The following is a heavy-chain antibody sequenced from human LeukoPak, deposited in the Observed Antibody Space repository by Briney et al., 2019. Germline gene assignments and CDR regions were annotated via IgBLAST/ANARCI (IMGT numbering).Heavy chain of an antibody. J-gene: IGHJ1*01. CDR1: GFTFSSYG. CDR2: ISYDGSNK. V-gene: IGHV3-30*18. D-gene: IGHD6-25*01. CDR3: AKETNGRGAHPEYFQH. Sequence: GGSLRLSCAASGFTFSSYGMHWVRQAPGKGLEWVAVISYDGSNKYYADSVKGRFTISRDNSKNTLYLQMNSLRAEDTAVYYCAKETNGRGAHPEYFQHWGQGTLVTVSS.